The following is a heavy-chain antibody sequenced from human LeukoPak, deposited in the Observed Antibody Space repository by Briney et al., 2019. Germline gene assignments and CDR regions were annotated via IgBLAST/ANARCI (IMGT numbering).Heavy chain of an antibody. V-gene: IGHV3-30*03. D-gene: IGHD6-13*01. J-gene: IGHJ4*02. CDR2: ISYDGSNT. CDR1: GFTFSSHG. Sequence: GRSLRLSCAASGFTFSSHGMHWVRQAPGKGLEWVEVISYDGSNTYYTDSVKGQFTISRANSKTTLSLQMHSLRAEDTAVYYCARRYLSSTRTDYFDYWGQGTLVTVSS. CDR3: ARRYLSSTRTDYFDY.